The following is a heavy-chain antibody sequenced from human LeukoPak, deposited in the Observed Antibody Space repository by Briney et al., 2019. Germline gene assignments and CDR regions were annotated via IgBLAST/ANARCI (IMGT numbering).Heavy chain of an antibody. CDR3: AKERLGGNYGDYAVDY. J-gene: IGHJ4*02. CDR2: VSGSGDGT. D-gene: IGHD4-17*01. V-gene: IGHV3-23*01. CDR1: GFTFTNYA. Sequence: GGPPRLSCAASGFTFTNYAMGWVRQAPGKGLEWVSSVSGSGDGTYYADSVQGRITISIDNSKKTLDLHMDSLRAEDTAVYYCAKERLGGNYGDYAVDYWGQGTMVTVSS.